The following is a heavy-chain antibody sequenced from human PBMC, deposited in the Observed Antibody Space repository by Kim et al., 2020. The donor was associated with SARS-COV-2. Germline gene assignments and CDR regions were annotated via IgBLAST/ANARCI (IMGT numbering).Heavy chain of an antibody. V-gene: IGHV3-74*01. CDR3: ARGAFYSGMGV. CDR2: VSGDGSST. J-gene: IGHJ6*02. CDR1: GFTFSNYW. Sequence: GGSLRLSCAASGFTFSNYWMNWVRQAPGKGLVWVSRVSGDGSSTNYADSVKGRFTISRDNAKNTLYLQMNSLRADDTALYYCARGAFYSGMGVWGQGTTVTVSS.